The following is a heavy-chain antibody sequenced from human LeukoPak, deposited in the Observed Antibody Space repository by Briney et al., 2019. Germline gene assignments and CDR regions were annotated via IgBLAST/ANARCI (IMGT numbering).Heavy chain of an antibody. J-gene: IGHJ4*02. CDR2: ISSSSSYI. CDR3: ASGGYISSWYDY. CDR1: GFTFSSYS. Sequence: GGSLRLSCAASGFTFSSYSMNWVRQAPGKGLEWVSSISSSSSYIYYADSVKGRFTISRDNAKNSLYLQMNSLRAEDTAVYYCASGGYISSWYDYWGQGTLVTVSS. V-gene: IGHV3-21*01. D-gene: IGHD6-13*01.